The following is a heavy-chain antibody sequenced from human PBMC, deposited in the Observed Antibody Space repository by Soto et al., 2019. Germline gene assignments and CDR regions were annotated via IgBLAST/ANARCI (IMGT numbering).Heavy chain of an antibody. J-gene: IGHJ4*02. CDR2: IKQDGSEK. Sequence: GESLKISCAASGFTFSSYWMSWVRQAPGKGLEWVANIKQDGSEKYYVDSVKGRFTISRDNAKNSLYLQMNSLRAEDTAVYYCATRYDFWSGYWGHDYWGQGTLVTVSS. CDR1: GFTFSSYW. V-gene: IGHV3-7*01. CDR3: ATRYDFWSGYWGHDY. D-gene: IGHD3-3*01.